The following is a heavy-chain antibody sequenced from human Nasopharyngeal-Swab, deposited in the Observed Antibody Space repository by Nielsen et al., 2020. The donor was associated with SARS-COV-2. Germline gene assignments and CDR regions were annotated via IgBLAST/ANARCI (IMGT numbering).Heavy chain of an antibody. CDR2: IYPGDSDT. CDR3: ARHLFPRGDYYGMDV. J-gene: IGHJ6*02. V-gene: IGHV5-51*01. D-gene: IGHD2-15*01. Sequence: VRQMPGKGLEWMGIIYPGDSDTRYSPSFQGQVTISADKSISTAYLQWSSLKASDTAIYYCARHLFPRGDYYGMDVWGQGTTVTVS.